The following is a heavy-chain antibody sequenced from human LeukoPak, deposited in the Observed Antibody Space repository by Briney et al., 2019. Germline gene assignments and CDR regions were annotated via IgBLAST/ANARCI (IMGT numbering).Heavy chain of an antibody. CDR2: IYHSGST. D-gene: IGHD2-21*02. V-gene: IGHV4-30-2*01. Sequence: SETLSLTCAVSGGSISSGGYSWSWIRQPPGKGREWIVYIYHSGSTYYNPSLKSRVTISVDRSKNQFSLKLSSVSAADTAVYYCARGDYYGPYYFDYWGQGTLVTVSS. CDR3: ARGDYYGPYYFDY. CDR1: GGSISSGGYS. J-gene: IGHJ4*02.